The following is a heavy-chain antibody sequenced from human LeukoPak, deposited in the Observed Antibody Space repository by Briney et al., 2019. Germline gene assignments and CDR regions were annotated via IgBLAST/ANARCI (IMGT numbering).Heavy chain of an antibody. CDR1: GYTLTELS. J-gene: IGHJ5*02. CDR2: FDPQHGET. CDR3: ATVFPKLWFGELLRYKWFDP. D-gene: IGHD3-10*01. V-gene: IGHV1-24*01. Sequence: ASVKVSCKVSGYTLTELSMHWVRQAPGKGLEWMGGFDPQHGETIYTQRFQGRVTMTEDTSTNTAYMELSILRSEDTAVYYCATVFPKLWFGELLRYKWFDPWGQGTLVTVSS.